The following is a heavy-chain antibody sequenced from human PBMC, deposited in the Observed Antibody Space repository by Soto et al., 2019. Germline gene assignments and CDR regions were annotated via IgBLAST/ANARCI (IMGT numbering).Heavy chain of an antibody. J-gene: IGHJ6*02. V-gene: IGHV1-69*12. CDR2: IIPIFGTA. CDR1: GGTFSSYA. CDR3: ARGGRDFWSGPLNYYGMDV. Sequence: QVKLVQSGAEVKKPGSSVKVSCKASGGTFSSYAISWVRQAPGQGLEWMGGIIPIFGTANYAQKFQGRVTITADESTSTAYMELSSLRSEDTAVYYCARGGRDFWSGPLNYYGMDVWGQGTTVTVSS. D-gene: IGHD3-3*01.